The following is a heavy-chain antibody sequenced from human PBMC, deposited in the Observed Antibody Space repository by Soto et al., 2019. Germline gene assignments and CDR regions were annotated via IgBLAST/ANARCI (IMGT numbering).Heavy chain of an antibody. CDR1: GGSISSSSYY. V-gene: IGHV4-39*01. CDR2: IYYSGST. CDR3: ARRVGALHFDY. D-gene: IGHD1-26*01. J-gene: IGHJ4*02. Sequence: QLQLQESGPGLVKPSETLSLTCTVSGGSISSSSYYWGWIRQPPGKGLEWIGSIYYSGSTYYNPSHKSRVTISVDTSKNQFSLKLSSVTAADTAVYYCARRVGALHFDYWGQGTLVTVSS.